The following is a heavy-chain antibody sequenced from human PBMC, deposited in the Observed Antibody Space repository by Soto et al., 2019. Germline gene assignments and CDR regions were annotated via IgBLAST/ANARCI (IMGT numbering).Heavy chain of an antibody. D-gene: IGHD2-2*03. V-gene: IGHV3-23*01. J-gene: IGHJ3*02. CDR1: GFTFSSYA. CDR3: AKDCGYCSSTSCPTLTDDAFDI. Sequence: PGGSLRLSCAASGFTFSSYAMSWVRQAPGKGLEWVSAISGSGGSTYYADSVKGRFTTSRDNSKNSLYLQMNSLRAEDTAVYYCAKDCGYCSSTSCPTLTDDAFDIWGQGTMVTVSS. CDR2: ISGSGGST.